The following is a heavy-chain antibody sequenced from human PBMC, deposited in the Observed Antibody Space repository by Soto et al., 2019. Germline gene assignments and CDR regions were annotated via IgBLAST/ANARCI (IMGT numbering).Heavy chain of an antibody. CDR1: GGSISSGDYY. J-gene: IGHJ4*02. Sequence: QVQLQESGPGLVKPSQTLSLTCTVSGGSISSGDYYWSWIRQPPGKGLEWIGYIYYSGSTYYNPSLKSRVTISVDTSKNQFSLKLSSVTAADTAVYYCARDAEFRRSGPWYFAYWGQGTLVTVSS. CDR2: IYYSGST. V-gene: IGHV4-30-4*01. D-gene: IGHD3-10*01. CDR3: ARDAEFRRSGPWYFAY.